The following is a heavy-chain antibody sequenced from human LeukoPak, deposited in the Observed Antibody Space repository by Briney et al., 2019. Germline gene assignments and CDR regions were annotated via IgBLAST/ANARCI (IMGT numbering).Heavy chain of an antibody. V-gene: IGHV4-39*01. CDR2: IYFSGTT. CDR3: ARHERSIAVAGSFDF. D-gene: IGHD6-19*01. Sequence: SETLSLTCTVSGGSISSTTYYWAWIRQPPGKGLEWIGSIYFSGTTHYSPSLKSRATISVDTSKNKFSLELTSLTVADTAVYYCARHERSIAVAGSFDFWGQGTLVTVSS. J-gene: IGHJ4*02. CDR1: GGSISSTTYY.